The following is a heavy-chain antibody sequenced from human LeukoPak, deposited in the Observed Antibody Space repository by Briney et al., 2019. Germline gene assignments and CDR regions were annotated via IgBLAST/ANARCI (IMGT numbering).Heavy chain of an antibody. CDR2: ISHDGVDK. CDR3: AKGGYCSATRCYVGKGMDD. D-gene: IGHD2-2*01. Sequence: GGSLRLSCAASGFTFDTYGMHWVRQAPGKGLEWVAVISHDGVDKYYADSVKGRFTIFRDNSKNTVSLQVNSLRAEDTAAYYCAKGGYCSATRCYVGKGMDDWGQGTLVTVSS. J-gene: IGHJ4*02. V-gene: IGHV3-30*18. CDR1: GFTFDTYG.